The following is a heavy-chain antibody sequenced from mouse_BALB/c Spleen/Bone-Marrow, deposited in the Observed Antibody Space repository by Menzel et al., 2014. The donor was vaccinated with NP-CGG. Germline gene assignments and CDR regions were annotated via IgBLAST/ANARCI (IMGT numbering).Heavy chain of an antibody. D-gene: IGHD2-1*01. V-gene: IGHV3-8*02. CDR1: GDSITSGY. Sequence: VQLKHSGPRLVKPSQTLSLTCSVTGDSITSGYWNWIRKFPGNKLEYMGHISYSGSTYYNPSLKSRISITRDTSTNQYYLQLNSVTTEDTATYYCARRDYGKHFDVWGAGTTVTVSS. CDR2: ISYSGST. CDR3: ARRDYGKHFDV. J-gene: IGHJ1*01.